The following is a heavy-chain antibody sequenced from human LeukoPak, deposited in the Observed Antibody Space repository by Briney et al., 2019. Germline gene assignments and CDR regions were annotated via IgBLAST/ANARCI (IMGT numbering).Heavy chain of an antibody. D-gene: IGHD6-25*01. CDR1: GYTFTTYY. CDR3: ARAHTVTAAGVDY. V-gene: IGHV1-46*01. CDR2: INPSGGST. Sequence: ASVKVSCKSSGYTFTTYYMHWVRQAPGQGLEWMGIINPSGGSTSYAQKFQGRVTMTRDTSTSTVYMELSSLRSEDTAVHYCARAHTVTAAGVDYWGQGTLVTVSS. J-gene: IGHJ4*02.